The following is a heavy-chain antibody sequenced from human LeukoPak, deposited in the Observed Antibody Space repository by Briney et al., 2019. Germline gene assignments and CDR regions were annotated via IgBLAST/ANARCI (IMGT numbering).Heavy chain of an antibody. CDR2: FSAYNGNT. V-gene: IGHV1-18*01. J-gene: IGHJ4*02. CDR3: ARPLRVTMVRGVIIRDFDY. D-gene: IGHD3-10*01. CDR1: GYTVTSYG. Sequence: GASVKVSCKASGYTVTSYGISWVRRAPGQGLEGMGWFSAYNGNTNYAQKLQGRVTMTTDTSTSTAYMELRSLRSDDTAVYYCARPLRVTMVRGVIIRDFDYWGQGTLVTVSS.